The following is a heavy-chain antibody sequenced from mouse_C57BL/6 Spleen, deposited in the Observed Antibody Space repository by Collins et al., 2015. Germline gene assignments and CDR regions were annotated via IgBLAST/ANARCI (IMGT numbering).Heavy chain of an antibody. V-gene: IGHV5-17*02. J-gene: IGHJ4*01. CDR1: GFTFSSFG. Sequence: DVQLVESGGGLVQPGGSRKLSCAASGFTFSSFGMHWVRQAPEKGLEWVAYISSGSSTIYYADTVKGRFTISRDNPKNTLFLQMTSLRSEDTAMYYCARGYYYAMDYWGQGTSVTVSS. CDR3: ARGYYYAMDY. CDR2: ISSGSSTI.